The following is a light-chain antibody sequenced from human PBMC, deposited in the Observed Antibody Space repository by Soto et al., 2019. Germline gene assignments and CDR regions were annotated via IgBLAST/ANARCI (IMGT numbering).Light chain of an antibody. CDR2: LNSDGSH. CDR1: SGHSSYA. CDR3: QTWGTGVWV. Sequence: QSVLPQSPSASASLGASGKLTFTLRSGHSSYAIAWHQQQPEKGPRYLMKLNSDGSHSKGDGIPDRFSGSSSGAERYLTISSLQSEDEADYYCQTWGTGVWVFGGGTKLTVL. V-gene: IGLV4-69*01. J-gene: IGLJ3*02.